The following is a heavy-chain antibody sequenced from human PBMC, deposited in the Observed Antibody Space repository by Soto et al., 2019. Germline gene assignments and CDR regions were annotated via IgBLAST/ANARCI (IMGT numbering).Heavy chain of an antibody. CDR3: ARQEDVTGTVDYSYGY. CDR1: GYSFASHW. Sequence: GESLKISCKGSGYSFASHWVAWVRQMPEKGLEWIGTIYPGDSDTKYSPAFRGQVTISADTSVTTAYLQWSSLEATDTAMYYCARQEDVTGTVDYSYGYWGQGTQVTLSS. V-gene: IGHV5-51*01. D-gene: IGHD1-20*01. CDR2: IYPGDSDT. J-gene: IGHJ4*02.